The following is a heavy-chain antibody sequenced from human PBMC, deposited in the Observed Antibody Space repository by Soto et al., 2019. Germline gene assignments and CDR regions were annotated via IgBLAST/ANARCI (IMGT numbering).Heavy chain of an antibody. D-gene: IGHD3-16*01. CDR1: GFTFDDYA. CDR2: ISWDGGST. J-gene: IGHJ4*02. CDR3: AKGGGSYFDY. V-gene: IGHV3-43D*04. Sequence: XVSLRLSCAASGFTFDDYAMHWVRQAPGKGLEWVSLISWDGGSTYYADSVKGRFTISRDSSKNSLYLQMNSLRAEDTALCYCAKGGGSYFDYWGQGTLVTVSS.